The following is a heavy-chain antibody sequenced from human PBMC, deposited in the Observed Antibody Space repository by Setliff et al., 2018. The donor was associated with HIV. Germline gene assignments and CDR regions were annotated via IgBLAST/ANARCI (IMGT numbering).Heavy chain of an antibody. D-gene: IGHD3-3*01. V-gene: IGHV1-46*01. J-gene: IGHJ6*03. CDR3: AREGLEIFGVFIINYNYYMDV. Sequence: ASVKVSCKASGYTFTSYYMHWVRQAPGQGLEWMGIINPSGGSTSYAQNFQGRVTMTRDTSTSTVYMELSSLRSDDTAVYYCAREGLEIFGVFIINYNYYMDVWGKGTTVTVSS. CDR1: GYTFTSYY. CDR2: INPSGGST.